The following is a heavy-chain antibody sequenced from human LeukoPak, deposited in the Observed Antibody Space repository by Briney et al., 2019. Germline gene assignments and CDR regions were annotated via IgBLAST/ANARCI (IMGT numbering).Heavy chain of an antibody. CDR3: ARDYSIGRDY. D-gene: IGHD3-22*01. CDR2: INQDVSEK. J-gene: IGHJ4*02. V-gene: IGHV3-7*04. Sequence: GGSLRLSCAASGFTFSTKWMSWVRQAPGKGLDWVATINQDVSEKNYVDSVKGRFTISRDDAKNLLYLQMNSLRGEDTAVYYCARDYSIGRDYWGQGTLVTVSS. CDR1: GFTFSTKW.